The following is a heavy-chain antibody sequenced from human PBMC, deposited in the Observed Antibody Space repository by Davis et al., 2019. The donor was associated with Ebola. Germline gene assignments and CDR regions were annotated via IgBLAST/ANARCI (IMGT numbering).Heavy chain of an antibody. CDR3: TTAQTDSSSWLDS. Sequence: GESLKISCAASGITFNRAWMSWVRQAPGKGLECVGRIKSKTDGGTTDYAAPVKGRFIISRDDSKNTLYLQMNSLKTEDTAVYYCTTAQTDSSSWLDSWGQGTLVTVSS. D-gene: IGHD6-13*01. CDR2: IKSKTDGGTT. J-gene: IGHJ5*01. V-gene: IGHV3-15*01. CDR1: GITFNRAW.